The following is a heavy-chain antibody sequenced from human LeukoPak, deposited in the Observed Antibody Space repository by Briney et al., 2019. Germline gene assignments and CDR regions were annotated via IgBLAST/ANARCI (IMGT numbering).Heavy chain of an antibody. Sequence: GGSLRLSCAASEFDFSSHAMTWVRQAPGKGLEWVSAISISGSKTYYADSVKGRFTISRDNSKNTLYLQMNSLRAEDTAVYYCAKESSWYGGYYFDYWGQGTLVTVSS. CDR1: EFDFSSHA. CDR3: AKESSWYGGYYFDY. CDR2: ISISGSKT. V-gene: IGHV3-23*01. D-gene: IGHD6-13*01. J-gene: IGHJ4*02.